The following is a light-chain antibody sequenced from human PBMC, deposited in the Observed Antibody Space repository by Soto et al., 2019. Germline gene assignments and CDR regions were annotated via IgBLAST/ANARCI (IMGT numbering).Light chain of an antibody. CDR1: SSDIGAYNY. CDR3: SSYRSSGTVL. CDR2: DVT. Sequence: QSVLTQPASVSGSPGQSITISCTGTSSDIGAYNYVSWYQQHPGKAPKLMIYDVTYRPSGVSNRFSGSKSGNTASLTISGLQAEDEADYSCSSYRSSGTVLFGGGTKLTVL. V-gene: IGLV2-14*03. J-gene: IGLJ2*01.